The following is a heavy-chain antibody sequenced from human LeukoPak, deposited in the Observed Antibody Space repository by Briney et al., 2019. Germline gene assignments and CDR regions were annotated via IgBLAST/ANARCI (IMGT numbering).Heavy chain of an antibody. CDR2: TYYRSTWYN. J-gene: IGHJ5*02. D-gene: IGHD2-2*01. CDR3: ARRLTQYDCFDP. Sequence: SQTLSLTRAISGDSVSSNSVTWNWIRQSPSRGLEWLGRTYYRSTWYNDYAVSVRGRITVNPDTSKNQFSLHLNSVTPEDTAVYYCARRLTQYDCFDPWGQGFLVTVSS. CDR1: GDSVSSNSVT. V-gene: IGHV6-1*01.